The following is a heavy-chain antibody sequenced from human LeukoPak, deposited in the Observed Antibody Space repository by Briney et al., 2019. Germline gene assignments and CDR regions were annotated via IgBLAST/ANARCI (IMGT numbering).Heavy chain of an antibody. CDR3: ARLYSSGWYDDY. D-gene: IGHD6-19*01. V-gene: IGHV4-61*05. Sequence: SETLSLTCTVSGGSISSSSYYWNWIRQPPGKGLEWIGYIYYSGSTNYNPSLKSRVTISVDTSKNQFSLKLSSVTAADTAVYYCARLYSSGWYDDYWGQGTLVTVSS. CDR2: IYYSGST. CDR1: GGSISSSSYY. J-gene: IGHJ4*02.